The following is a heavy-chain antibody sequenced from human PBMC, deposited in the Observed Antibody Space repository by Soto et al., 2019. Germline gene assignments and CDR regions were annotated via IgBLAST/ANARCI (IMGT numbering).Heavy chain of an antibody. CDR2: INAGNGNT. J-gene: IGHJ4*02. Sequence: GASVKVSCKASGYTFTSYAMDWVRQAPGQRLEWMGWINAGNGNTKYSQKFQGRVTITRDTSASTAYMELSSLRSEDTAVYYCARCVGYGSGSYYLRAPDYWGQGTLVTVSS. D-gene: IGHD3-10*01. CDR3: ARCVGYGSGSYYLRAPDY. V-gene: IGHV1-3*01. CDR1: GYTFTSYA.